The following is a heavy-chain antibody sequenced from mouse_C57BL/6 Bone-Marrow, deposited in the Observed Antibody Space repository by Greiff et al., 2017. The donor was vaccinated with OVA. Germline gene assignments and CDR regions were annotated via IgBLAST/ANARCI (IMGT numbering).Heavy chain of an antibody. D-gene: IGHD2-4*01. CDR3: AGPSMITMDFDY. J-gene: IGHJ2*01. V-gene: IGHV5-2*01. CDR1: EYEFPSHD. CDR2: INSDGGST. Sequence: DVMLVESGGGLVQPGESLKLSCESNEYEFPSHDMSWVRKTPEKRLELVAAINSDGGSTYYPDTMEGRFIISRDNTKKTLYLQMSSLRSEDTALYYCAGPSMITMDFDYWGQGTTLTVSS.